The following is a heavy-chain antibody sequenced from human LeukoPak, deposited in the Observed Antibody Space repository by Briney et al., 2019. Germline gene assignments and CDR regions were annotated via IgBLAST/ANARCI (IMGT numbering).Heavy chain of an antibody. D-gene: IGHD3-22*01. V-gene: IGHV1-8*01. Sequence: ASVKVSCKASGYTFTSSDITWVRQAAGQGLEWMGWMNPSGGNTGYAQKFQGRVTMTRDTSISTACMELSSLRSEDTAVYYCARGNYYDNTGQPQVWGQGTLVTVSS. CDR2: MNPSGGNT. J-gene: IGHJ4*02. CDR3: ARGNYYDNTGQPQV. CDR1: GYTFTSSD.